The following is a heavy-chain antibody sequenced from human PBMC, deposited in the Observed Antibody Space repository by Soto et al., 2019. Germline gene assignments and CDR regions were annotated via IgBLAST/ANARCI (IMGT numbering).Heavy chain of an antibody. CDR2: ISGSGGST. V-gene: IGHV3-23*01. CDR3: AKGGGSSSYYSHGMAV. Sequence: GGSLRLSCAASGFTFSSYAMSWVRQVPGKGLEWVSAISGSGGSTYYADSVKGRFTISRDKSKNALYLQMNSLRAEDTAVYYCAKGGGSSSYYSHGMAVWGQGTTVTVSS. CDR1: GFTFSSYA. J-gene: IGHJ6*02. D-gene: IGHD6-6*01.